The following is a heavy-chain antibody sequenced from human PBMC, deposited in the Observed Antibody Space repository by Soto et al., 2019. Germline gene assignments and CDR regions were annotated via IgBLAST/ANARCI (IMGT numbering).Heavy chain of an antibody. D-gene: IGHD2-21*02. CDR2: IYWDDDK. J-gene: IGHJ6*02. Sequence: QITLKESGPTLVKPTQTLTLTCTFSAFSLSTGGVGVGWIRQPPGQALEWLALIYWDDDKRYSPSLRSRLTLTKDTSKNQVVLTMTNMDPVDTATYYCIHSRCGGDCLQSYASYYYYGMDVWGQVTTVTVAS. CDR3: IHSRCGGDCLQSYASYYYYGMDV. CDR1: AFSLSTGGVG. V-gene: IGHV2-5*02.